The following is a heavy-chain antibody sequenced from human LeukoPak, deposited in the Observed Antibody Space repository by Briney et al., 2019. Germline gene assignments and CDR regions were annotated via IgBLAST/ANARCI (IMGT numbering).Heavy chain of an antibody. V-gene: IGHV3-21*01. J-gene: IGHJ4*02. CDR2: ISSTGTYI. CDR1: GFTLGTYS. Sequence: PGGSLRLSCAASGFTLGTYSMNWVRQAPGKGLEWVSSISSTGTYIYHADSVKGRFTISRDNAKNSLYLQMNSLRAEDTAVYYCAKASAMIVVVSKHFDYWGQGTLVTVSS. CDR3: AKASAMIVVVSKHFDY. D-gene: IGHD3-22*01.